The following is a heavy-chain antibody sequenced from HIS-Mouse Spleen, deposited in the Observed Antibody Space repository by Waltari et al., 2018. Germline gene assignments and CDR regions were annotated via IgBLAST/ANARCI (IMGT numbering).Heavy chain of an antibody. CDR1: GYPFHGYY. Sequence: QVQPVQPGAEVTQPGASVTVSCKGCGYPFHGYYLLRVLPAYGQGREWMGWSTPSSGGTNYAQKFQGRITMTRDTSISTAYMELSRLRSDDTAVYYCARDPGGANWGPEYFDYWGQGTLVTVSS. D-gene: IGHD7-27*01. J-gene: IGHJ4*02. V-gene: IGHV1-2*02. CDR2: STPSSGGT. CDR3: ARDPGGANWGPEYFDY.